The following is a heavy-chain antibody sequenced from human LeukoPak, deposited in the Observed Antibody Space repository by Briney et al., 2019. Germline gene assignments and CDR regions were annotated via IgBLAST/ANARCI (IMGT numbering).Heavy chain of an antibody. CDR3: TRMTRGHDY. CDR2: INHSGYT. Sequence: SETLSLTCAVSGVSFNDYYWSWVRQTPGKGLEWIGEINHSGYTNDSPPLKSRVTLSIDTSRKQFSLNLRSVTVADTGIYYCTRMTRGHDYWGKGPLVTVSS. D-gene: IGHD3-16*01. J-gene: IGHJ4*02. V-gene: IGHV4-34*01. CDR1: GVSFNDYY.